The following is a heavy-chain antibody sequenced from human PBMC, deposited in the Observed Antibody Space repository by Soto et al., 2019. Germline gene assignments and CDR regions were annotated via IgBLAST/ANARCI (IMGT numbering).Heavy chain of an antibody. J-gene: IGHJ4*02. CDR3: AREFLVGATTICDH. CDR2: IIPIFGTA. D-gene: IGHD1-26*01. V-gene: IGHV1-69*01. CDR1: GGTFSSYA. Sequence: QVQLVQSGAEVKKPGSSVKVSCKASGGTFSSYAISWVRQAPGQGLEWMGGIIPIFGTANYAQKFQGRVTITSDESTSTAFMEPSSLRSAYPAVYYCAREFLVGATTICDHWGQGTMVTVSS.